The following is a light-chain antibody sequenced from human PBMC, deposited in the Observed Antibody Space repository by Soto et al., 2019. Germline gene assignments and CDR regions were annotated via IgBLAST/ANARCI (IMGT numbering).Light chain of an antibody. CDR3: SSYTSSRTRVV. V-gene: IGLV2-14*01. CDR2: DVS. CDR1: SSDVGGYNY. J-gene: IGLJ2*01. Sequence: QSVLTQPASVSGSPGQSITISCTGTSSDVGGYNYVSWYQQHPGKAPKLMIYDVSNRPSGVSNRFSGSKSGNTASLTISGLQAEDEADYYCSSYTSSRTRVVFGAGTKLTVL.